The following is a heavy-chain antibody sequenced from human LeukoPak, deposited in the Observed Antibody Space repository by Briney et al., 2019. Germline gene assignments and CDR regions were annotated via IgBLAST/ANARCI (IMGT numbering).Heavy chain of an antibody. J-gene: IGHJ4*02. D-gene: IGHD3-10*01. Sequence: KPGGSLRLSCAASGFTFSDYYMSWIRQAPGKGLEWVSYISSSVSTVYYADSVKGRFTISRDNAKNSLYLQMNSLRAEDTAVYYCARLYTSGITEYWGQGTLVTVSS. V-gene: IGHV3-11*01. CDR2: ISSSVSTV. CDR3: ARLYTSGITEY. CDR1: GFTFSDYY.